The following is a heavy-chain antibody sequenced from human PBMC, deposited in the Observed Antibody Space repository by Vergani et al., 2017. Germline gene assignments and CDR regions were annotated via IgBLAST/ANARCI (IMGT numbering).Heavy chain of an antibody. J-gene: IGHJ6*02. D-gene: IGHD6-6*01. CDR1: GFTFSSYG. Sequence: QVQLVESGGGVVQPGRSLRLSCAASGFTFSSYGMHWVRQAPGKGLEWVAVIWYDGSNKYYADSVKGRFTISRDNSKNTLYLQMNSLRAEDTAVYYCAREMRGGHILQLVRGYYYYGMDVWGQGTTVTVSS. CDR2: IWYDGSNK. CDR3: AREMRGGHILQLVRGYYYYGMDV. V-gene: IGHV3-33*01.